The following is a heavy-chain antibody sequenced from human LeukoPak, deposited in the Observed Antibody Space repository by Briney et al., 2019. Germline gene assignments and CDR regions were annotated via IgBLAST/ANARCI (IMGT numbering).Heavy chain of an antibody. Sequence: PSETLSLTCTVSGGSITSYYWSYIRQPAGKGLEWIGRIHTSGSTNYNPSLKSRVTISVDTSKNQFSLKLSSVTAADTAVYYCASYSSSWYYFDYWGQGTLVTVSS. J-gene: IGHJ4*02. D-gene: IGHD6-13*01. V-gene: IGHV4-4*07. CDR1: GGSITSYY. CDR3: ASYSSSWYYFDY. CDR2: IHTSGST.